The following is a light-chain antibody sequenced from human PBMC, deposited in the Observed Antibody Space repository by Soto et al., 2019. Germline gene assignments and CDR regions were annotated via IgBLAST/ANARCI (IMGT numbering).Light chain of an antibody. CDR2: AAF. J-gene: IGKJ1*01. Sequence: AIQMTQSPSSLSASVGDRVTITCRASQDIRNDLGWYQQKPGKAPKLLIYAAFSLQGEVPSRFSGSGSATDFTLTISSLQPEDFATYYCLQDYNYPWTFGQGTKVEIK. V-gene: IGKV1-6*01. CDR1: QDIRND. CDR3: LQDYNYPWT.